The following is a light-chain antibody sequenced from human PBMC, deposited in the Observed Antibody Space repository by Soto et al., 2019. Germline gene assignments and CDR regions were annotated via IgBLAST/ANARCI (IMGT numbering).Light chain of an antibody. CDR2: DVT. V-gene: IGLV2-11*01. CDR3: CSYAGSV. J-gene: IGLJ2*01. Sequence: QSALTQPRSVSGSPGQSVTISCTGTSSDVGAYDFVSWYQQHPGSAPKLIIYDVTMRPSGVPDRVAGSKSGNTASLTISGSEADDEDDYYCCSYAGSVFGGGTKLPVL. CDR1: SSDVGAYDF.